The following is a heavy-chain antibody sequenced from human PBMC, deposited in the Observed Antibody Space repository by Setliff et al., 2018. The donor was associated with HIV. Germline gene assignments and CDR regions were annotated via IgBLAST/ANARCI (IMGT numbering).Heavy chain of an antibody. Sequence: PSETLSLTCAVYGGSFSGFYWTWIRQPPGKGLEWIGDINHSGSTNYNPSLKSRVTISVDTSKNQFSLKLSSVTAADTAVYYCARGVGVGYYGSGSYYPYYYYGMDVWGQGTTVTVSS. J-gene: IGHJ6*02. D-gene: IGHD3-10*01. V-gene: IGHV4-34*01. CDR3: ARGVGVGYYGSGSYYPYYYYGMDV. CDR2: INHSGST. CDR1: GGSFSGFY.